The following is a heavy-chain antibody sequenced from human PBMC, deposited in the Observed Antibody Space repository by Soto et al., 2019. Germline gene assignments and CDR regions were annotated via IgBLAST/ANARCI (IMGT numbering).Heavy chain of an antibody. J-gene: IGHJ4*02. D-gene: IGHD3-22*01. CDR1: GGSISSYY. CDR2: IYYSGST. CDR3: ARNSGPDEHGSIGYFPFDY. Sequence: SETLSLTCTVSGGSISSYYWSWIRQPPGKGLEWIGYIYYSGSTNYNPSLKSRVTISVDTSKNQFSLKLSSVTAADTAVYYCARNSGPDEHGSIGYFPFDYWGQGTLVTVSS. V-gene: IGHV4-59*01.